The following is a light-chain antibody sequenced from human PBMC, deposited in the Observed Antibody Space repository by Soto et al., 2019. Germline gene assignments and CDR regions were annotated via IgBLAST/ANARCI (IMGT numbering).Light chain of an antibody. CDR1: QSLVYRDGNTY. CDR2: KVS. J-gene: IGKJ2*03. V-gene: IGKV2-30*01. CDR3: MQGTHWPPYS. Sequence: VVLTQSPLSLPVTLGQPASISCRSSQSLVYRDGNTYLNWFQQRPGQSPRRLIYKVSDRDSGVPDRFTDSGSGTDFTLKISRVEAEEVGVYYCMQGTHWPPYSFGQGTKLEIK.